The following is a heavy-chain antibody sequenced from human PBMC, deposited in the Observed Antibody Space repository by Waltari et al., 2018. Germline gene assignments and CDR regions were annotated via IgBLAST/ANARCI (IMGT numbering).Heavy chain of an antibody. V-gene: IGHV3-74*01. CDR3: ASCPYCGGDCCPFNY. D-gene: IGHD2-21*02. J-gene: IGHJ4*02. CDR2: INSDGSAT. Sequence: VRRCPEKGREWVSRINSDGSATAYADSVKGRVAICRDNAKNTLHLQMNRLRADDTAVYYCASCPYCGGDCCPFNYCGQGTLVSVSS.